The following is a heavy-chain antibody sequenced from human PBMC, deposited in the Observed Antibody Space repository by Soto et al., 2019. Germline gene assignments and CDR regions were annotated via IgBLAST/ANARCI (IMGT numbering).Heavy chain of an antibody. CDR1: GYTFSNYA. D-gene: IGHD2-2*01. J-gene: IGHJ5*02. CDR2: ISLYSDGT. Sequence: QVQLVQSGGEVKRPGASVKVSCNSSGYTFSNYAITWVRQAPGQPLEGLGWISLYSDGTNYAQKFQGRVSMTTDTSTTPAYMELRSLRSDDTAVYYCSRVVPGAEAWFGPWGQGTLVTVSS. V-gene: IGHV1-18*01. CDR3: SRVVPGAEAWFGP.